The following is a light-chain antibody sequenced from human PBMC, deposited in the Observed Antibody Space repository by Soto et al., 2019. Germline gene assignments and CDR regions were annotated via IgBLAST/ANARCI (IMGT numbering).Light chain of an antibody. CDR3: QQYYGNPYT. Sequence: DFVMTQSPDSLAVSLGERATISSRSSRTLFYSANNKNYLAWYQQKPGQPPRLLMYWASTRESGVPDRFTGSGSGTDVTYIISSLQADDGAVYYCQQYYGNPYTFGQWTKLEI. CDR1: RTLFYSANNKNY. J-gene: IGKJ2*01. V-gene: IGKV4-1*01. CDR2: WAS.